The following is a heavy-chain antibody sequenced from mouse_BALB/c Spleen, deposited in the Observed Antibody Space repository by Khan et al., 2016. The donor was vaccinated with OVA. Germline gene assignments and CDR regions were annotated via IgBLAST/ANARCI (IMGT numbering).Heavy chain of an antibody. Sequence: QIQLVQSGPELKKPGETVKISCKASGFTFTNYGMNWVKQAPGKGFKWMGWINTYTGEPTYADDFKGRFVFSLETSASTAYLQINNLKNEDTASYFCARKNYSYDRYFDVWGAGTTVTVSS. CDR2: INTYTGEP. CDR3: ARKNYSYDRYFDV. D-gene: IGHD2-12*01. V-gene: IGHV9-3-1*01. J-gene: IGHJ1*01. CDR1: GFTFTNYG.